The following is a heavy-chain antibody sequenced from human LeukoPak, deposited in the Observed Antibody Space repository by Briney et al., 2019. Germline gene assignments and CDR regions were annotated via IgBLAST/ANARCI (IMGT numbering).Heavy chain of an antibody. CDR2: INSDGSST. J-gene: IGHJ4*02. D-gene: IGHD3-9*01. V-gene: IGHV3-74*01. CDR3: ARASRFGDILTGYDY. Sequence: GGSLRLSCAASGFTFSSYWMHWVRQAPGKGLVWVSRINSDGSSTSYADSVKGRFTISRDNAKNTLYLQMNSLRAEDTAVYYCARASRFGDILTGYDYWGQGTLVTVSS. CDR1: GFTFSSYW.